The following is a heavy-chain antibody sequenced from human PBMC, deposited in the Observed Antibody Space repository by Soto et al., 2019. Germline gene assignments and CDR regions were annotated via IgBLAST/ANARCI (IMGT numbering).Heavy chain of an antibody. CDR3: ATSYGSGSQAFDY. CDR2: IIPILSMS. V-gene: IGHV1-69*02. D-gene: IGHD3-10*01. Sequence: QVHLVQSGAELKKPGSSVRVSCKASGDTFSSYTINWVRQAPGLGLEWMGRIIPILSMSNYALKFQGRLTITADKSTSTAYMELSSLRSEDTAMYYCATSYGSGSQAFDYWGQGALVTVSS. J-gene: IGHJ4*02. CDR1: GDTFSSYT.